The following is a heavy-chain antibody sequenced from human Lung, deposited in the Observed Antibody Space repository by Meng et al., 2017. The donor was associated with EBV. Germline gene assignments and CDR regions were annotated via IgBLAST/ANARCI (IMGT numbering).Heavy chain of an antibody. D-gene: IGHD1-26*01. Sequence: HLQGPGPGPGKPSQTLSLTCTVSCDSFNSPDYYWSWIRQPPEKGLEWIGYIYYSGSTYYNPSLKSRVSISGDTSNKQFSLKLTSVTAADTAVYYCARSPYSGSALPFFDYWGQGSLVTVSS. CDR1: CDSFNSPDYY. CDR3: ARSPYSGSALPFFDY. CDR2: IYYSGST. J-gene: IGHJ4*02. V-gene: IGHV4-30-4*01.